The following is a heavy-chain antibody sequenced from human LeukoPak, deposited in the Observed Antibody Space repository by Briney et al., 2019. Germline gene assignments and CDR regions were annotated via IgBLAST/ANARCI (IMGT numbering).Heavy chain of an antibody. CDR3: AGVGAHHFDY. V-gene: IGHV4-59*01. CDR2: IYYIGST. CDR1: GGSISSYY. D-gene: IGHD1-26*01. Sequence: SETLSLTCTVSGGSISSYYWSWIRQPPGKGLEWIGYIYYIGSTNYNPSLDSRVTISLDTSKNQFSLRLSAVTAADTAVYYCAGVGAHHFDYWGQGTLVTVSS. J-gene: IGHJ4*02.